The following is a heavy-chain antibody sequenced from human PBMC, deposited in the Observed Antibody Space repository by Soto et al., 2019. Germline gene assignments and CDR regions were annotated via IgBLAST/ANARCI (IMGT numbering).Heavy chain of an antibody. CDR2: INHSGST. Sequence: SETLSLTCAVYGGSFSGYYWSWIRQPPGKGLEWIGEINHSGSTNYNPSLKSRVTISVDTSKNQFSLKLSSVTAADTAVYYCARDRVAVAGDYWGQGTLVTVSS. CDR1: GGSFSGYY. J-gene: IGHJ4*02. CDR3: ARDRVAVAGDY. D-gene: IGHD6-19*01. V-gene: IGHV4-34*01.